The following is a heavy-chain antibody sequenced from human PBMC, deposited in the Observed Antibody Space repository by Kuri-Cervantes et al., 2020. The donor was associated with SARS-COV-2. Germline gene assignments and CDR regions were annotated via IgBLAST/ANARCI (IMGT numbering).Heavy chain of an antibody. Sequence: SETLSLTCTVSGGSISSHYWSWIRQPPGKGLEWIGYIYYSGSTNYNPSLKSRVTISVDTSKNQFSLKLSSVTAADTAVYYCARHHGADYDYVWGSYRRAKDDAFDIWGQGTMVTVSS. J-gene: IGHJ3*02. D-gene: IGHD3-16*02. CDR2: IYYSGST. V-gene: IGHV4-59*11. CDR3: ARHHGADYDYVWGSYRRAKDDAFDI. CDR1: GGSISSHY.